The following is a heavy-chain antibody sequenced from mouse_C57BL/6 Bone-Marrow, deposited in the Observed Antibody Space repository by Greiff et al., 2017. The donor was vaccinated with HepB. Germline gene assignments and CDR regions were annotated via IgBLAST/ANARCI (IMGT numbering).Heavy chain of an antibody. V-gene: IGHV1-81*01. CDR3: ARYDYGYDEGFAY. CDR2: IYPRSGNT. D-gene: IGHD2-2*01. Sequence: VQLVESGAELARPGASVKLSCKASGYTFTSYGISWVKQRTGQGLEWIGEIYPRSGNTYYNEKFKGKATLTADKSSSTAYMELRSLTSEDSAVYFCARYDYGYDEGFAYWGQGTLVTVSA. CDR1: GYTFTSYG. J-gene: IGHJ3*01.